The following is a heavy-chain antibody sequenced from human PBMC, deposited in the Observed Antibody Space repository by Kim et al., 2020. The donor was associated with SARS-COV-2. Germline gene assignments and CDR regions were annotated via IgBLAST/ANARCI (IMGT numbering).Heavy chain of an antibody. Sequence: YADSMQGRFTISRKKARASLYRQRNSLRAEDTAVYYCARVLTSGWSYFDYWGQGTLVTVSS. D-gene: IGHD6-19*01. V-gene: IGHV3-21*01. J-gene: IGHJ4*02. CDR3: ARVLTSGWSYFDY.